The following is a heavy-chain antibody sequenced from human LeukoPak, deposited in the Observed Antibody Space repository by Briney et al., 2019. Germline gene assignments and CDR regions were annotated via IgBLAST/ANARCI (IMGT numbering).Heavy chain of an antibody. V-gene: IGHV4-38-2*02. CDR2: IYHSGSA. Sequence: SETLSLTCTVSGYSISRGYYWGWIRQPPGKGLEWIGSIYHSGSAYYNPSLKSRVTISVDTSKNQFSLKLSSVTAADTAVYYCARALITIFGVVIGTPEFDYWGQGTLVTVSS. CDR3: ARALITIFGVVIGTPEFDY. CDR1: GYSISRGYY. J-gene: IGHJ4*02. D-gene: IGHD3-3*01.